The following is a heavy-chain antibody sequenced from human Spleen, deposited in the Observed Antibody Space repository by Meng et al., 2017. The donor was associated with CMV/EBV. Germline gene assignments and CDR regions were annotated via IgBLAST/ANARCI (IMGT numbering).Heavy chain of an antibody. Sequence: SETLSLTCTVSGGSISSDSYYWGWIRQPPRKGLEWIGSIYYSGSTYYNPSLKSRVTMSLDTSKNQFSLKLNSVTAADTAVYYCARDYSSSSKGMDVWGQGTTVTVSS. J-gene: IGHJ6*02. CDR2: IYYSGST. V-gene: IGHV4-39*07. D-gene: IGHD6-6*01. CDR1: GGSISSDSYY. CDR3: ARDYSSSSKGMDV.